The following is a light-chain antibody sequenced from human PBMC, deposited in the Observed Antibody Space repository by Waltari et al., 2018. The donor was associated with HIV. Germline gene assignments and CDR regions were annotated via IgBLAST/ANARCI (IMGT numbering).Light chain of an antibody. V-gene: IGLV2-14*01. CDR1: NRHIGFFNL. CDR2: GVT. CDR3: SSYASDDTVV. Sequence: QSALTQPASVSGSPGPSLTISCTGANRHIGFFNLVSWYRQYPGKAPQLIIYGVTYRPSGISSRFSGSKSGNTASLTISGLQVDDEADYYCSSYASDDTVVFGGGTKLTVL. J-gene: IGLJ2*01.